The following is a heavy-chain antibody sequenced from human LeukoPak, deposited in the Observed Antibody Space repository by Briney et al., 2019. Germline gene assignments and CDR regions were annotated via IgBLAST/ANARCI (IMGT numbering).Heavy chain of an antibody. J-gene: IGHJ4*02. CDR3: ARDSYYYDSSYGY. CDR2: ISSGGSTI. V-gene: IGHV3-48*03. CDR1: GFTFSSHE. D-gene: IGHD3-22*01. Sequence: GGSLRLSCAASGFTFSSHEMNRVRQSPGKGLEWLSYISSGGSTIYYADSVKGRFTISRDNAKNSLYLQMNSLRAEDTAVYYCARDSYYYDSSYGYWGQGTLVTVSS.